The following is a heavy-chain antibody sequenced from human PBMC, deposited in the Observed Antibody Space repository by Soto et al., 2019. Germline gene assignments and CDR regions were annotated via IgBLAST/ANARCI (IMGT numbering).Heavy chain of an antibody. V-gene: IGHV3-7*03. Sequence: GGSLRLSCVASGFTFGPYWMTWVRQAPGKGLEWVANINQNGTKKFYVDSVTGRFSISRDNAKNSVYLQMNSLRAEDTALYYCARDVWSRASGPPDSWGQGTLVTVSS. J-gene: IGHJ4*02. CDR3: ARDVWSRASGPPDS. D-gene: IGHD3-10*01. CDR1: GFTFGPYW. CDR2: INQNGTKK.